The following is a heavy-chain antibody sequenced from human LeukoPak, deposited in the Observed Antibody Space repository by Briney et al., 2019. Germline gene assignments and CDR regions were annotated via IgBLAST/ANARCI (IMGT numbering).Heavy chain of an antibody. V-gene: IGHV3-53*01. D-gene: IGHD6-19*01. CDR3: ARDSKYSSGWYPGYDY. Sequence: GGSLRLSCAASGFTVSSNYMSWVRQAPGKGLEWVSVIYSGGSTYYADSVKSRFTISRDNSKNTLYLQMNSLRAEDTAVYYCARDSKYSSGWYPGYDYWGQGTLVTVSS. CDR1: GFTVSSNY. J-gene: IGHJ4*02. CDR2: IYSGGST.